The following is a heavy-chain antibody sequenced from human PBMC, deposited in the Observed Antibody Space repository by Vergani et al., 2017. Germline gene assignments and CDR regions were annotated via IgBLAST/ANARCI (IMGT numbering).Heavy chain of an antibody. CDR1: GYSISSGYY. CDR3: ARFRSGYFDY. V-gene: IGHV4-38-2*01. CDR2: IYHSGST. Sequence: QVQLQESGPGLVKPSETLFLTCAVSGYSISSGYYWGWIRQPPGKGLEWIGSIYHSGSTYYNPSLKSRVTISVDTSKNQFSLKLSSVTAADTAVYYCARFRSGYFDYWGQGTLVTVSS. J-gene: IGHJ4*02. D-gene: IGHD2-15*01.